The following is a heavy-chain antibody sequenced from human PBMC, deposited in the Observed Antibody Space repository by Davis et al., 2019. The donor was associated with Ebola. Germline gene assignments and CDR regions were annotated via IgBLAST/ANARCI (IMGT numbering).Heavy chain of an antibody. D-gene: IGHD2-2*02. V-gene: IGHV3-7*01. J-gene: IGHJ4*02. Sequence: GGSLRLSCAASGFTFSSYSMNWVRQAPGKGLEWLANINQDGSAKQYVDSMKGRFTISRDNAENSVYLQMNSLRAEDTTVYYCATANRAISGYGGQGILVSVSS. CDR1: GFTFSSYS. CDR2: INQDGSAK. CDR3: ATANRAISGY.